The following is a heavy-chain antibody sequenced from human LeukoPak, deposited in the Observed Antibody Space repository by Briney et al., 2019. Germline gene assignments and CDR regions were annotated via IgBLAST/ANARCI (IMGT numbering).Heavy chain of an antibody. J-gene: IGHJ4*02. Sequence: GGSLRLSCAASGFTFSSYAMHWVRQAPGKGLEWVAVISYDGSNKYYADSVKGRFTISRDNSKNTLYLQMNSLRAEDTAVYYCAGDGHARGYFDYWGQGTLVTVSS. CDR3: AGDGHARGYFDY. CDR2: ISYDGSNK. D-gene: IGHD2-2*01. V-gene: IGHV3-30-3*01. CDR1: GFTFSSYA.